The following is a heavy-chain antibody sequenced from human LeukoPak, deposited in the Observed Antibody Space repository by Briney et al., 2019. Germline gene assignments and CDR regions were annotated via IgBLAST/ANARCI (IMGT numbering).Heavy chain of an antibody. CDR3: ARAGGYCSGGSCPPYYYYGMDV. V-gene: IGHV4-34*01. Sequence: ASETLSLTCAVYGGSLSGYYWSWIRQPPGKGLEWIGEINHSGSTNYNPSLKSRVTISVDTSKNQFSLKLSSVTAADTAVYYCARAGGYCSGGSCPPYYYYGMDVWGQGTTVTVSS. J-gene: IGHJ6*02. CDR2: INHSGST. CDR1: GGSLSGYY. D-gene: IGHD2-15*01.